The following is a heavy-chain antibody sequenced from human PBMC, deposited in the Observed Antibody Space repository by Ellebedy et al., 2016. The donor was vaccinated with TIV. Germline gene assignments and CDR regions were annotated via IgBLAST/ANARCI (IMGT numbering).Heavy chain of an antibody. CDR2: ISNDESNK. CDR3: ARDLVVVTAILDY. D-gene: IGHD2-21*02. V-gene: IGHV3-30-3*01. CDR1: GFTFSRYA. J-gene: IGHJ4*02. Sequence: GESLKISCAASGFTFSRYAMHWVRQAPGKGLEWVAVISNDESNKFYADSVKGRFTISRDNSKNTLYLQMNSLRAEDTAVYYCARDLVVVTAILDYWGQGTLVTVSS.